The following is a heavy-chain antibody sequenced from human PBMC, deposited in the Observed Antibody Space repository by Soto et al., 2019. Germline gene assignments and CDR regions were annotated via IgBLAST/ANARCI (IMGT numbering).Heavy chain of an antibody. D-gene: IGHD6-13*01. J-gene: IGHJ5*02. CDR3: AKGSYSSSWYNWFDP. CDR2: ISGSGGST. CDR1: GFTFSSYA. V-gene: IGHV3-23*01. Sequence: GGSLRLSCAASGFTFSSYAMSRVRQAPGRGLEWVSAISGSGGSTYYADSVKGRFTISRDNSKNTLYLQMNSLRAEDTAVYYCAKGSYSSSWYNWFDPWGQGTLVTVPQ.